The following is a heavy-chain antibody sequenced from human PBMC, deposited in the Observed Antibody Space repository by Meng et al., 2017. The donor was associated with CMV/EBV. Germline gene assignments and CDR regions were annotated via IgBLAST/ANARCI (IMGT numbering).Heavy chain of an antibody. V-gene: IGHV3-23*03. D-gene: IGHD6-6*01. Sequence: GESLKISCAASGFTFSSYAMSWVRQAPGKGLEWVSVIYSGGSSTYYADSVKGRFTISRDNSKNKMYLQMNSLRAEDTAVYYCAKGLWAVAARGYWGQGTLVTVSS. CDR1: GFTFSSYA. CDR2: IYSGGSST. J-gene: IGHJ4*02. CDR3: AKGLWAVAARGY.